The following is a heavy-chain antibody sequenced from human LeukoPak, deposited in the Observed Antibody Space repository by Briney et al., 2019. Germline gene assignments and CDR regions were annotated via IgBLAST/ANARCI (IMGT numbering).Heavy chain of an antibody. CDR2: IYYSGST. CDR3: ARSRIAVAGTTFVP. V-gene: IGHV4-39*01. CDR1: GGSISSSSYY. Sequence: PSETLSLTCTVSGGSISSSSYYWGWIRQPPGTGLEWIGSIYYSGSTYYNPSLKSRVTISVDTSKNQFSLKLSSVTAADTAVYYCARSRIAVAGTTFVPWGQGTLVTVSS. J-gene: IGHJ5*02. D-gene: IGHD6-19*01.